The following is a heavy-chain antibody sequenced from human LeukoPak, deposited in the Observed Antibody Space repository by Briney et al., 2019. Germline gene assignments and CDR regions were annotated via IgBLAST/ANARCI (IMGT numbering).Heavy chain of an antibody. CDR3: ARGTGTREWLLSYYFDY. J-gene: IGHJ4*02. D-gene: IGHD3-3*01. V-gene: IGHV1-18*01. CDR2: ISAYNGNT. CDR1: GYTFTSYG. Sequence: ASVTVSCKASGYTFTSYGISWVRQAPGQGLEWMGWISAYNGNTNYAQKLQGRVTMTTDTSTSTAYMELRSLRSDDTAVYYCARGTGTREWLLSYYFDYWGQGTLVTVSS.